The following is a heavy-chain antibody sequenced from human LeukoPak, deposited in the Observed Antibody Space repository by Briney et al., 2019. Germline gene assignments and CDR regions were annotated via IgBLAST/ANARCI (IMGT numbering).Heavy chain of an antibody. CDR1: GFTFSDYC. CDR2: INSDGSGT. CDR3: ARGGARIGEYTYGFDY. V-gene: IGHV3-74*01. D-gene: IGHD5-18*01. Sequence: GGSLRLSCAASGFTFSDYCMHWVRQAPGKGLVWVSRINSDGSGTNYPDSVKGRFTMSRDNAKNTLYLQMNSLRAEDTAVYYCARGGARIGEYTYGFDYWGQGTLVTASS. J-gene: IGHJ4*02.